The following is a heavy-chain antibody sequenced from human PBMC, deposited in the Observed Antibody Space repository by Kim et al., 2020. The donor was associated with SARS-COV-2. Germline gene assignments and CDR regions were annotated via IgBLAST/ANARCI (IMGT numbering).Heavy chain of an antibody. V-gene: IGHV1-2*02. Sequence: ASVKVSCKASGYTFTGYYMHWVRQAPGQGLEWMGWINPNSGGTNYAQKFQGRVTMTRDTSISTAYMELSRLRSDDTAVYYCARGMGGNWGFNWYFDLWGRGTLVTVSS. CDR3: ARGMGGNWGFNWYFDL. J-gene: IGHJ2*01. CDR1: GYTFTGYY. CDR2: INPNSGGT. D-gene: IGHD7-27*01.